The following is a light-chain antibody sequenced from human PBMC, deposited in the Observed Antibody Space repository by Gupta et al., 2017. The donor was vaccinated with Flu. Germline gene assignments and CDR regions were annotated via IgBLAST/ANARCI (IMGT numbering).Light chain of an antibody. V-gene: IGKV1-16*02. CDR1: QSINNY. J-gene: IGKJ3*01. CDR3: QQYYSSPFT. Sequence: DIQMPQSLSSLSASLGDRVTITCRARQSINNYLAWYQQKPGKAPKLLIYGASRLQSGVPAQFSGSGSGTDFTLTISSLQPEDFATYYCQQYYSSPFTFGPGTKVEIK. CDR2: GAS.